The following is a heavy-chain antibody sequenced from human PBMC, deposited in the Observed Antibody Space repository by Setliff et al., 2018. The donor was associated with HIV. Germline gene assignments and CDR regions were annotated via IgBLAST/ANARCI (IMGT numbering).Heavy chain of an antibody. V-gene: IGHV3-49*04. CDR1: GFTFGDYA. CDR3: AASRDGSIHDY. CDR2: IKSKTFGGTT. J-gene: IGHJ4*02. D-gene: IGHD3-10*01. Sequence: GGSLRLSCTASGFTFGDYAMSWVRPAPGKGLEWVGFIKSKTFGGTTEYAASVKGRVTISRDDSKSIAYLQMSSLKTEDTAMYYCAASRDGSIHDYWGQGTLVTVSS.